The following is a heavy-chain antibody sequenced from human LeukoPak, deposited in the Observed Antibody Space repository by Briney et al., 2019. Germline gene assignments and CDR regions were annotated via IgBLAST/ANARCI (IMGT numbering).Heavy chain of an antibody. D-gene: IGHD4-17*01. CDR2: ISAGSTYT. J-gene: IGHJ4*02. CDR3: AREFYGQFDS. Sequence: GGSLRLSCAASGFNFGPYCMAWIRQAPGTGLAWVSSISAGSTYTHYADSVEGRFTISRDDAQSSVFLLINNLRAEDTGFYYCAREFYGQFDSWGQGTLVTVSS. V-gene: IGHV3-11*06. CDR1: GFNFGPYC.